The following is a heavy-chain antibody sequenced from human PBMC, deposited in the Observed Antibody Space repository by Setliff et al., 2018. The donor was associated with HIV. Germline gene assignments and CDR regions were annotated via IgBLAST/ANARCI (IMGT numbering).Heavy chain of an antibody. CDR3: ASSRPPDDSSGFLDH. CDR1: GFTFSSYG. Sequence: GGSLRLSCAASGFTFSSYGMHWIRQAPGKGLEWVSSISPSGSYIYYSDSMKGRFTIPRENAKNSLYLQMNSLRAEDTAIYYCASSRPPDDSSGFLDHWGQGTLVTSPQ. CDR2: ISPSGSYI. V-gene: IGHV3-21*04. D-gene: IGHD3-22*01. J-gene: IGHJ4*02.